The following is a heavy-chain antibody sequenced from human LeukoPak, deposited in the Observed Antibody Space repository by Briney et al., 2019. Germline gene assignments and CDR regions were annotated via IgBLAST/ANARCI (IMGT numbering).Heavy chain of an antibody. CDR1: GFTFDDYG. V-gene: IGHV3-9*01. Sequence: GGSLRLSCVASGFTFDDYGMHWVRQAPGKGLELVSGLTWNSGRIGYADSIKGRFTISRDNAKKSLYLQMHSLRPEDTALYYCAKGSTTVATWFDSWGQGTLVTVSS. CDR3: AKGSTTVATWFDS. CDR2: LTWNSGRI. J-gene: IGHJ5*01. D-gene: IGHD4-23*01.